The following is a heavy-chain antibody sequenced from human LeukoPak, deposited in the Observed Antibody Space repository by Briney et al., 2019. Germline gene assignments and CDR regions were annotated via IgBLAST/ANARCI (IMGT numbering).Heavy chain of an antibody. V-gene: IGHV1-69*05. D-gene: IGHD4-23*01. CDR1: GYTFTAYG. Sequence: SVKVSCEASGYTFTAYGISWVRQAPGQGLEWMGRIIPIFGTANYAQKFQGRVTITTDESTSTAYMELSSLRSEDTAVYYCARSHDYGGTSFDYWGQGTLVTVSS. CDR3: ARSHDYGGTSFDY. J-gene: IGHJ4*02. CDR2: IIPIFGTA.